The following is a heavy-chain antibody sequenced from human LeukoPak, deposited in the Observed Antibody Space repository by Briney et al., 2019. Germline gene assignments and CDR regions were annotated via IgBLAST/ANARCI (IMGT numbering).Heavy chain of an antibody. D-gene: IGHD3-22*01. J-gene: IGHJ2*01. Sequence: SETLSLTCTVSSGSISYFYWNWIRQPPGKGLEWIGYIHYTGSTNYNPSLTSRVTISVDTSKNQFSLKLTSVTTADTAVYYCARMYYYGTSGYYWYFDLWGRGTLVTVSS. CDR1: SGSISYFY. CDR2: IHYTGST. V-gene: IGHV4-59*01. CDR3: ARMYYYGTSGYYWYFDL.